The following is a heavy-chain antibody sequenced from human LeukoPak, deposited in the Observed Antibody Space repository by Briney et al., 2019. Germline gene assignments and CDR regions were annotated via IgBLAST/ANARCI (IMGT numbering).Heavy chain of an antibody. J-gene: IGHJ3*02. CDR3: ARDMTTVTYAFDI. V-gene: IGHV4-31*03. CDR2: IYYSGST. Sequence: NPSQTLSLTCTVSGGSINSGGYYWSWIRQHPGKGLEWIGYIYYSGSTYYNPSLKGRVTISVDTSKNQFSLKLSSVTAADTAVYYCARDMTTVTYAFDIWGQGTMVTVSS. D-gene: IGHD4-11*01. CDR1: GGSINSGGYY.